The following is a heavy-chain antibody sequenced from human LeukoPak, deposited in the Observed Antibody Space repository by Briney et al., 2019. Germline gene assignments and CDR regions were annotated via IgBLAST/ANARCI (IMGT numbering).Heavy chain of an antibody. CDR1: GYTFTGYY. CDR3: ARDRFDLDHYYDSSGYYYEDY. V-gene: IGHV1-18*04. J-gene: IGHJ4*02. CDR2: ISAYNGNT. Sequence: ASVKVSCKASGYTFTGYYMHWVRQAPGQGLEWMGWISAYNGNTNYAQKLQGRVTMTTDTSTSTAYMELRSLRSDDTAVYYCARDRFDLDHYYDSSGYYYEDYWGQGTLVTVSS. D-gene: IGHD3-22*01.